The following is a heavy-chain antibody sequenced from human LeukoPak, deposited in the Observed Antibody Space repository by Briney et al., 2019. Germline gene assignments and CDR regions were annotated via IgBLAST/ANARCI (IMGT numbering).Heavy chain of an antibody. D-gene: IGHD3-22*01. J-gene: IGHJ3*02. CDR1: GYTFTSYG. V-gene: IGHV1-18*01. CDR2: ISAYNGNT. CDR3: ALLDDYYDSSGYYGAFDI. Sequence: ASVKVSCKASGYTFTSYGISWVRQAPGQGLEWMGWISAYNGNTNYAQKLQGRVTMTTDTSTSTAYMELRSLRSDDTAVYYCALLDDYYDSSGYYGAFDIWGQGTMVTVSS.